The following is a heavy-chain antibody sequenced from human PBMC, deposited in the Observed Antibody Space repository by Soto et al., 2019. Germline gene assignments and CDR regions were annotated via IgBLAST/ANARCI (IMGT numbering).Heavy chain of an antibody. J-gene: IGHJ5*02. CDR2: VSYDGSIE. V-gene: IGHV3-30*04. CDR1: GFTFSSYA. CDR3: ARGMNWFDP. Sequence: GGSLSLSCTGSGFTFSSYAMHWVRLAPGKGLEWVAVVSYDGSIENYADSVRGRFTSSRDHAKKRLYLKMNSQKAEDTAVYYCARGMNWFDPWGQGTLVTVSS.